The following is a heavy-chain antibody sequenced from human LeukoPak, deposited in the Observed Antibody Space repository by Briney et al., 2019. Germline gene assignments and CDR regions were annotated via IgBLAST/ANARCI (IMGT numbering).Heavy chain of an antibody. V-gene: IGHV4-39*01. D-gene: IGHD2-15*01. Sequence: SETLSLTCTVSGGSISSSSYYWGWIRQPPGKGLEWIGSIYYSGSTYYNPSPKSRVTISVDTSKNQFSLKLSSVTAADTAVYYCARTLIVVAAKVQYFDYWGQGTLVTVSS. CDR1: GGSISSSSYY. CDR2: IYYSGST. CDR3: ARTLIVVAAKVQYFDY. J-gene: IGHJ4*02.